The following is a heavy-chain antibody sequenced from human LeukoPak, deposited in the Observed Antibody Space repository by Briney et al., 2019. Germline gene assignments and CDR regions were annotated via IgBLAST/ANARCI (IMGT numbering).Heavy chain of an antibody. V-gene: IGHV3-9*01. CDR1: GFTFDDYA. CDR3: AKDIYDILTGRFDY. D-gene: IGHD3-9*01. Sequence: PGRSLRLSCAASGFTFDDYAMHWVRQAPGKGLEWVSGISWNSGSIGYADSVKGRFTISRDNAKNSLYLQMNSLRAEDTALYYCAKDIYDILTGRFDYWGQGTLVAVSS. J-gene: IGHJ4*02. CDR2: ISWNSGSI.